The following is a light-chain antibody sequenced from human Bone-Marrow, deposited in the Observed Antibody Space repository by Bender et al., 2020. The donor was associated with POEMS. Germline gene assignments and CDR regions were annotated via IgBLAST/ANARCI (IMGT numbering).Light chain of an antibody. J-gene: IGLJ1*01. CDR2: QDA. V-gene: IGLV3-1*01. CDR1: TLSQKF. CDR3: QAWDSNSAV. Sequence: SHELTQPPSVSVSPGQTANISCSGDTLSQKFVSWYQQKSGQSPILVIFQDAKRPSGTPERFSGSTSGTTATLTISGTQAIDEGDYYCQAWDSNSAVFGTGTKVTVL.